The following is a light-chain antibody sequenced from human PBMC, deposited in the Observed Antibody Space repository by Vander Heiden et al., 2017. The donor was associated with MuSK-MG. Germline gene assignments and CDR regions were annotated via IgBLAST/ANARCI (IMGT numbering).Light chain of an antibody. CDR3: SSYTSSSTLVV. Sequence: PGQSITISCTGTSSDVGGYNYVSWYQQHPCKAPKLMIYDVSNRPSGVSNRFSGSKSGNTASLTISGLQAEDEADYYCSSYTSSSTLVVFGGGTKLTVL. CDR1: SSDVGGYNY. J-gene: IGLJ2*01. CDR2: DVS. V-gene: IGLV2-14*03.